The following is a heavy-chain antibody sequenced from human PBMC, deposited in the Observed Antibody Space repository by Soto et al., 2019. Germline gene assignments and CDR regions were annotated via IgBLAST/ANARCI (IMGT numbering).Heavy chain of an antibody. Sequence: PSETLSLTCTVSGGSISSYYWSWIRQPPGKGLEWIGYIYYSGSTNYNPSLKSRFTISVDTSKNQFSLKLSSVTAADTAVYYCARVRRDYDSSGYYYDFDYWGQGTLVTVSS. CDR3: ARVRRDYDSSGYYYDFDY. CDR1: GGSISSYY. D-gene: IGHD3-22*01. J-gene: IGHJ4*02. CDR2: IYYSGST. V-gene: IGHV4-59*01.